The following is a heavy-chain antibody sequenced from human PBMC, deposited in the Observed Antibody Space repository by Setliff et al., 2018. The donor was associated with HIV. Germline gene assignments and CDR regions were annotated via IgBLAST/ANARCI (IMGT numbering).Heavy chain of an antibody. CDR3: ARDRFCSRGSCYEPNWFDP. J-gene: IGHJ5*02. Sequence: SVKVSCKTSGYTFTSYGITWVRQAPGQGLEWMGGIIPLFNKSNNAQKFQVRVTITADESTSTAYMELKSLRSEDSAVYYCARDRFCSRGSCYEPNWFDPWGQGTLVTVSS. D-gene: IGHD2-15*01. V-gene: IGHV1-69*13. CDR2: IIPLFNKS. CDR1: GYTFTSYG.